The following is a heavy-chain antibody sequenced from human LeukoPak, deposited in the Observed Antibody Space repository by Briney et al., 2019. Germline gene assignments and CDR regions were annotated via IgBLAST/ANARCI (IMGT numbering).Heavy chain of an antibody. CDR2: ISSSGSTI. Sequence: GGSLRLSCAASGFTFSSYEMNWVRQAPGKGLEWVPYISSSGSTIYYADSVKGRFTISRDNAKNSLYLQMNSLRAEDTAVHYCARADAAAASVLDVDYWGQGTLVTVSS. D-gene: IGHD2-15*01. CDR1: GFTFSSYE. CDR3: ARADAAAASVLDVDY. J-gene: IGHJ4*02. V-gene: IGHV3-48*03.